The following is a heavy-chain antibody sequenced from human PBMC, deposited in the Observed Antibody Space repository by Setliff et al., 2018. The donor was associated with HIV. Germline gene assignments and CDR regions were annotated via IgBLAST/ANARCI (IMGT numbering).Heavy chain of an antibody. V-gene: IGHV4-4*07. J-gene: IGHJ6*02. CDR3: ARGDVYCTNGVCYNQHYYPMDV. CDR2: LYVSGDT. Sequence: SETLSLTCYVTDDPISSYYWSWVRQPAGKGLEWIGRLYVSGDTNYNPSLKSRVTMSLDTSKKHFSLNLKSVTAADTAVYYCARGDVYCTNGVCYNQHYYPMDVWGQGTTVTV. CDR1: DDPISSYY. D-gene: IGHD2-8*01.